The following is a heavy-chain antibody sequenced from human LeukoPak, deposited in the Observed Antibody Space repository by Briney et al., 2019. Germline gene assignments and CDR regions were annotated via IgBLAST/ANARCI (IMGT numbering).Heavy chain of an antibody. CDR1: GFTFSSYW. CDR2: INSEGSST. Sequence: GGSLRLSCAASGFTFSSYWMHWVRQAPGKGLVWVSRINSEGSSTNYADSVKGRFTISRDNSKNTLYLQMNSLRAEDTAVYYCAKEALPITMIVVVHQYFDYWGQGTLVTVSS. D-gene: IGHD3-22*01. V-gene: IGHV3-74*01. J-gene: IGHJ4*02. CDR3: AKEALPITMIVVVHQYFDY.